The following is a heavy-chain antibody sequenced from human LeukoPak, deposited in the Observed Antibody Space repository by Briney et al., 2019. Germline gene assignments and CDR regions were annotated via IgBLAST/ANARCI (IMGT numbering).Heavy chain of an antibody. Sequence: GASVKVSCTASGYTFTDYYMHWVRQAPGQGLEWMAWINPNSGDTNYAQKFQGRVTMTRDTSTSTAYMELSRLRSDDTAVYFCARDGGLDYWGQGTLVTVSS. CDR1: GYTFTDYY. CDR2: INPNSGDT. J-gene: IGHJ4*02. V-gene: IGHV1-2*02. CDR3: ARDGGLDY. D-gene: IGHD3-16*01.